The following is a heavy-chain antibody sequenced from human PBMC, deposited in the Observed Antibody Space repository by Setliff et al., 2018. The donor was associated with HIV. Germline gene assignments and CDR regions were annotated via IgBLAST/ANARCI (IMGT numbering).Heavy chain of an antibody. CDR2: IYTSGST. CDR3: ARFTDTYDSSGYYYEGHAFDI. Sequence: SETLSLTCTVSGGSISSYYWSWIRQPPGKGLEWIGYIYTSGSTNYNPSLKSRVTISVDTSKNQFSLKLSSVTAADTAVYYCARFTDTYDSSGYYYEGHAFDIWGQGTMVTVSS. V-gene: IGHV4-4*09. D-gene: IGHD3-22*01. CDR1: GGSISSYY. J-gene: IGHJ3*02.